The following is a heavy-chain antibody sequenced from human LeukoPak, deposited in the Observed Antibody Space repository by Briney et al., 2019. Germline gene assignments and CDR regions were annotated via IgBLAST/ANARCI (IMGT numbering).Heavy chain of an antibody. CDR3: GNNFYSSGWGFDY. V-gene: IGHV3-30*18. CDR1: GFTFSSYG. D-gene: IGHD6-19*01. CDR2: ISYDGSNK. J-gene: IGHJ4*02. Sequence: PGGSLRLSCAASGFTFSSYGMHWVRQAPGKGLEWVAVISYDGSNKYYADSVKGRFTISRDNSKNTLYLQMNSLRAEDTAVYYCGNNFYSSGWGFDYWGQGTLVTVSS.